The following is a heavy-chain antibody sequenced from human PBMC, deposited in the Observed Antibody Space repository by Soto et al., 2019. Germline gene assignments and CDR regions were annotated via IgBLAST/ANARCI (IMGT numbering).Heavy chain of an antibody. D-gene: IGHD6-6*01. J-gene: IGHJ6*02. Sequence: GAYLTISCQVSGYSFTSYWISWVRQMPGKGLEWMGRIDPSDSYTNYSPSFQGHVTISADKSISTAYLQWSSLKAPDTAMYYCARASYSSSGYYYYGMDVWGQGTTVTVSS. CDR3: ARASYSSSGYYYYGMDV. CDR2: IDPSDSYT. V-gene: IGHV5-10-1*01. CDR1: GYSFTSYW.